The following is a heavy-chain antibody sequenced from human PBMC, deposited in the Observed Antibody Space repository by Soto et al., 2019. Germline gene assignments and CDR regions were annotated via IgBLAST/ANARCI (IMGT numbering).Heavy chain of an antibody. J-gene: IGHJ6*02. Sequence: EVQLVESGGGLVQPGGSLRLSCSASGFTFSSYAMHWVRQAPGKGLEYVSAISSNGGSTYYADSVKGRFTISRDNSKNTLYLQMSSLRAEDTAVYYCVKGSGFGESYYYYGMDVWGQGTTVTVSS. CDR1: GFTFSSYA. CDR2: ISSNGGST. D-gene: IGHD3-10*01. V-gene: IGHV3-64D*06. CDR3: VKGSGFGESYYYYGMDV.